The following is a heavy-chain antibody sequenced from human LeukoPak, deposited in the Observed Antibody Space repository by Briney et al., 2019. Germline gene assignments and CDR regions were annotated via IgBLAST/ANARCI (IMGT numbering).Heavy chain of an antibody. CDR1: GFAFSAYW. J-gene: IGHJ4*02. CDR3: VAGSGWLPDY. D-gene: IGHD6-19*01. CDR2: IRGDGAET. V-gene: IGHV3-7*01. Sequence: GGSLRLSCDASGFAFSAYWMNWVRQAPGKGLEWLAIIRGDGAETKYVDSVKGRFTISRDNAKKSLYLQMSSLRVEDTARYYCVAGSGWLPDYWGQGTLVTVSS.